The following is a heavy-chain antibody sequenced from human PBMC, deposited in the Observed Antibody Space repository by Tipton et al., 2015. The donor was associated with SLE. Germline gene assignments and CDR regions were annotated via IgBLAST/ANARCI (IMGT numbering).Heavy chain of an antibody. Sequence: DSVKGRFAISRDNSNNTLFLQMNSLRAEDTAVYYCGRLYYGMDVWGQGTTVTVSS. J-gene: IGHJ6*02. V-gene: IGHV3-30*09. CDR3: GRLYYGMDV.